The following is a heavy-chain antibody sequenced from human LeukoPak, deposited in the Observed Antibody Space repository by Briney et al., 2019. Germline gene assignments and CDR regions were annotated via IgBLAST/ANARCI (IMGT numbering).Heavy chain of an antibody. CDR1: GYSISSGYY. CDR3: ARGGIQPYFDY. CDR2: IYHSGST. V-gene: IGHV4-38-2*02. Sequence: SETLSLTCTVSGYSISSGYYWGWIRQPPGKGLEWIGSIYHSGSTYYNPSLKSRVTISVDTSKNQFSLKLSSVTAADTAVYYCARGGIQPYFDYWGQGTLVTVSS. J-gene: IGHJ4*02. D-gene: IGHD5-18*01.